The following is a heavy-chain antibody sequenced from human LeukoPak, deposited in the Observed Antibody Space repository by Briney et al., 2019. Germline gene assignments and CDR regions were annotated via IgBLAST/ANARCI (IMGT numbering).Heavy chain of an antibody. Sequence: PSETLSLTCTVSGGSISSYYWSWIRQPPGKGLEWIGYIYYSGSTNYNPSLKSRVTISVDTSKNQFSLKLSSVTAADTAVYYCARLRGSSHDAFDIWGQGTMVTVSS. D-gene: IGHD6-13*01. CDR3: ARLRGSSHDAFDI. V-gene: IGHV4-59*01. CDR2: IYYSGST. J-gene: IGHJ3*02. CDR1: GGSISSYY.